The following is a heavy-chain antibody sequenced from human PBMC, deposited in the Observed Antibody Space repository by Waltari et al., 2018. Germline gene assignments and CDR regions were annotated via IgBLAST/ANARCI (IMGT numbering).Heavy chain of an antibody. CDR2: ISAYNGNT. J-gene: IGHJ6*03. D-gene: IGHD2-2*02. CDR1: GYTFTSYG. V-gene: IGHV1-18*01. Sequence: SGAEVKKPGASVKVSCKASGYTFTSYGISWVRQAPGQGLEWMGWISAYNGNTNYAQKLQGRVTMTTDTSTSTAYMELRSLRSDDTAVYYCARVRLCSSTSCYKGYYYYYMDVWGKGTTVTVSS. CDR3: ARVRLCSSTSCYKGYYYYYMDV.